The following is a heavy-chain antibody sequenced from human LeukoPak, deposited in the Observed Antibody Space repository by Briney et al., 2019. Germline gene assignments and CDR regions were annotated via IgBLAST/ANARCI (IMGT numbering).Heavy chain of an antibody. D-gene: IGHD1-1*01. Sequence: GASVKVSCKASGYTFTGYYMHWVRQAPGQGLEWMGWINPNSGGTNYAQKFQGWVTMTRDTSISTAYMELSRLRSDDTAVYYCARAKTLEPTPSNAFDIWGQGTMVTVSS. J-gene: IGHJ3*02. CDR2: INPNSGGT. CDR3: ARAKTLEPTPSNAFDI. CDR1: GYTFTGYY. V-gene: IGHV1-2*04.